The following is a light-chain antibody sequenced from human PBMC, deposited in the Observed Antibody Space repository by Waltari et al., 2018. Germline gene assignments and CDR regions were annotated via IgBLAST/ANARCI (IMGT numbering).Light chain of an antibody. V-gene: IGLV3-1*01. CDR2: QDN. CDR1: HMVGKY. J-gene: IGLJ2*01. CDR3: QSWDSDLT. Sequence: SYEVTQPPSVSVSPGQKATISCSGDHMVGKYVCWFQPKPGQAPVLIIYQDNKRPSRIPGRFSASNSGNTATLTISGAQAVDEADYYCQSWDSDLTFGGGTKLTVL.